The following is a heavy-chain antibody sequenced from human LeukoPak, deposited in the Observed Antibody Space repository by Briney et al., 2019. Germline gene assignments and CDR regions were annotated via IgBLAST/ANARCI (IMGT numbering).Heavy chain of an antibody. J-gene: IGHJ6*03. D-gene: IGHD1-26*01. CDR1: GGSISSYY. CDR2: IYYSGST. Sequence: SETLSLTCTVSGGSISSYYWSWIRQPPGKGLEWIGYIYYSGSTNYNPSLKSRVTMSVDTSKNQFSLKLTSVTAADTAVYYCARDFTDSGSSLVYYYYSYMDVWGKGTTVTVSS. V-gene: IGHV4-59*12. CDR3: ARDFTDSGSSLVYYYYSYMDV.